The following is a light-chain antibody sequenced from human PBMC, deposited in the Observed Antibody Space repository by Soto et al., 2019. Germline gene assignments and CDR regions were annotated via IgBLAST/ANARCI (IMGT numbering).Light chain of an antibody. CDR3: SSYAASNNYGV. J-gene: IGLJ1*01. CDR2: EIS. V-gene: IGLV2-8*01. CDR1: SSDVGGYNY. Sequence: QSVLTQPPSASGSPGQSVTISCAGTSSDVGGYNYVSWYQQHPGKAPKLMIYEISKRPSGVPDRFTGSKSGNTASLTVSGLKAEDEADYYCSSYAASNNYGVFGSGTKLTVL.